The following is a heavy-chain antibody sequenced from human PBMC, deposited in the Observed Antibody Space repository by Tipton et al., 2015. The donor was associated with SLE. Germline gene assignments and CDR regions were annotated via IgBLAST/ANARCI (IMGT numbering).Heavy chain of an antibody. Sequence: TLSLTCTVSGGSVSGHSWTWIRPPAGKGLEWIGRIYTSGSTNYNPSLKSRLTISVDTSKNQFSLKLTSVTAADTAVYYCARGGGSYYDYWGQGTLVTVSS. CDR3: ARGGGSYYDY. CDR1: GGSVSGHS. J-gene: IGHJ4*02. D-gene: IGHD1-26*01. CDR2: IYTSGST. V-gene: IGHV4-4*07.